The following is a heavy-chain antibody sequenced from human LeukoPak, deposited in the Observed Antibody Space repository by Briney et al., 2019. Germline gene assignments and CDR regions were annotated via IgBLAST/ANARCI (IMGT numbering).Heavy chain of an antibody. CDR2: INHSGST. CDR3: ATDAYYDFWSGYPFDY. D-gene: IGHD3-3*01. V-gene: IGHV4-34*01. Sequence: SETLSLTCAVYGGSFSGYYWSWIRQPPGKGLEWIGEINHSGSTNYNPSLKSRVTISVDTSKNQFSLKLSSVTAADTAVYYCATDAYYDFWSGYPFDYWGQGTLVTVSS. J-gene: IGHJ4*02. CDR1: GGSFSGYY.